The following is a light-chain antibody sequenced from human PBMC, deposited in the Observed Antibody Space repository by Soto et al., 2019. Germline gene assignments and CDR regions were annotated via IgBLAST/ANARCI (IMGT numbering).Light chain of an antibody. J-gene: IGKJ4*01. CDR3: QQLYGYPLT. Sequence: IQLTQSPSSLSASVGDRVTITCRASQDVSRSLAWYQQRPGRAPRLLIYLASNLQSGVPSRFSGSGSGTDFTLTIGGLQPEDFATYHCQQLYGYPLTFGGGTRVEIK. CDR1: QDVSRS. CDR2: LAS. V-gene: IGKV1-9*01.